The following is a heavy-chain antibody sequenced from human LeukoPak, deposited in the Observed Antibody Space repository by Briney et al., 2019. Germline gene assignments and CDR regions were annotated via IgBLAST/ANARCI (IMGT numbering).Heavy chain of an antibody. CDR1: GFTFSSYA. CDR3: ARTPTTRGGDYFGY. V-gene: IGHV3-30*04. Sequence: GRSLRLSCAASGFTFSSYAMHWVRQAPGKGLEWVAVISYDGSNKYYADSVKGRFTISRDNSKNTLYLQMNSLRAEDTAVYYCARTPTTRGGDYFGYWGQGTLVTVSS. CDR2: ISYDGSNK. D-gene: IGHD4-11*01. J-gene: IGHJ4*02.